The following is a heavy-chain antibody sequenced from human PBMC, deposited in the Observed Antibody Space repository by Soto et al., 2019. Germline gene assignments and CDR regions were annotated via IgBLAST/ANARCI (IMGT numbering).Heavy chain of an antibody. Sequence: PSETLSLTCTVSGGSISGYYWSWIRQPPGKGLEWIGYIYYSGNTNYNPSFKIRVSISVDTSKDQFSLKLNSVTAADTAVYYCARSYNTTWTAWGPWGQGTLVTVSS. CDR3: ARSYNTTWTAWGP. J-gene: IGHJ5*02. CDR1: GGSISGYY. D-gene: IGHD1-20*01. CDR2: IYYSGNT. V-gene: IGHV4-59*01.